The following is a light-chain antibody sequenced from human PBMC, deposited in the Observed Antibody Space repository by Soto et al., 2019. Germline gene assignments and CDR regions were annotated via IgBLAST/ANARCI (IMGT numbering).Light chain of an antibody. Sequence: QSVLTQPASVSGSPGQSITISCTAISTDVCGFKYVSWYQQHPGKVPKLIIYDVSYRPSGVSNRFSGSKSGDTASLTISGLQTEDEADYYCSSYTSVSTVVFGGGTKLTVL. CDR2: DVS. CDR3: SSYTSVSTVV. V-gene: IGLV2-14*01. CDR1: STDVCGFKY. J-gene: IGLJ2*01.